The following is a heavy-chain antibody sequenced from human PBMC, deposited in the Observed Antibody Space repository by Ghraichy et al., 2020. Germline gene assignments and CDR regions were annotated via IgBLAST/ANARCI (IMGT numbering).Heavy chain of an antibody. J-gene: IGHJ3*02. CDR1: GFTFSSYS. V-gene: IGHV3-21*01. CDR2: ISSSSSYI. D-gene: IGHD6-13*01. Sequence: GGSLRLSCAASGFTFSSYSMNWVRQAPGKGLEWVSSISSSSSYIYYADSVKGRFTISRDNAKNSLYLQMNSLRAEDTAVYYCARGVGEQQLLPFDIWGQGTMVTVSS. CDR3: ARGVGEQQLLPFDI.